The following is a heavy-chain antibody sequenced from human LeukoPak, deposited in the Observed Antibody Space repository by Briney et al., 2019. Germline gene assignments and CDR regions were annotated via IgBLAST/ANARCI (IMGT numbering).Heavy chain of an antibody. V-gene: IGHV3-30*02. Sequence: PGGSLRLSCTASGFTFGDYAMSWVRQAPGKGLEWVAFIPYDGSNKYYADSLQGRFTISRDNSMNTLYLQMSSLRAEDTAIYYCAKDICGGNCYPHGGYWGQGTLVTVSS. D-gene: IGHD2-21*01. J-gene: IGHJ4*02. CDR2: IPYDGSNK. CDR1: GFTFGDYA. CDR3: AKDICGGNCYPHGGY.